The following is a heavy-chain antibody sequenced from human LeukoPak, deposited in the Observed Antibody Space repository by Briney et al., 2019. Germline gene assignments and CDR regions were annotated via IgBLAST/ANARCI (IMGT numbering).Heavy chain of an antibody. CDR3: ARAKGGSYSSVNWFDP. D-gene: IGHD1-26*01. CDR1: GYTFTSYY. J-gene: IGHJ5*02. V-gene: IGHV1-46*01. Sequence: ASVKVSCKASGYTFTSYYMHWVRQAPGQGLEWMGIINPSGGSTSYAQKFQGRVTMTRDMSTSTVYMELSSLRSEDTAVYYCARAKGGSYSSVNWFDPWGQGTLVTVSS. CDR2: INPSGGST.